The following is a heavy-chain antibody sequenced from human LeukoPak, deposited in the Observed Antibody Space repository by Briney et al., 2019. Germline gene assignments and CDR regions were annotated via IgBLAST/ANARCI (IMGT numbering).Heavy chain of an antibody. CDR1: GFTFSSYG. V-gene: IGHV3-30*18. J-gene: IGHJ3*02. Sequence: GGSLRLSCAASGFTFSSYGMHWVRRAPGKGLEWVAVISYDGSNKYYADSVKGRFTISRDNSKNTLYLQMNSLRAEDTAVYCCAKGGPRITMWPFDIWDQGTMVTVSS. CDR3: AKGGPRITMWPFDI. CDR2: ISYDGSNK. D-gene: IGHD3-10*02.